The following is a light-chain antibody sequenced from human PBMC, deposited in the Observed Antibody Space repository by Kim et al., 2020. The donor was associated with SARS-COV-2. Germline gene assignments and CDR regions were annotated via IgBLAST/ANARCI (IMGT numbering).Light chain of an antibody. J-gene: IGKJ2*01. Sequence: LSGSVGDRVTITCRASQRIKNWLAWYQQKPGKAPKLLIYKTASLESGVPSRFSGSGSGTEFTLTISSLQPDDFATYHCQQYNNWYTFGQGTKLEI. CDR2: KTA. CDR3: QQYNNWYT. CDR1: QRIKNW. V-gene: IGKV1-5*03.